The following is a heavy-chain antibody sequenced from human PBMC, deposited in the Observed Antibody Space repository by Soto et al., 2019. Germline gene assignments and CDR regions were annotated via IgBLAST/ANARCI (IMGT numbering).Heavy chain of an antibody. V-gene: IGHV3-74*01. CDR1: GFTFSSYW. J-gene: IGHJ6*03. D-gene: IGHD3-10*01. Sequence: PGGSLRLSCAASGFTFSSYWMHWVRQAPGKGLVWVSRINIDGTTTSYADSVKGRFTISRDNAKNTLYLQMNSLRAEDTAVYYCAKDIMVRGGNYSYYYTDVWGKGTTVTVSS. CDR2: INIDGTTT. CDR3: AKDIMVRGGNYSYYYTDV.